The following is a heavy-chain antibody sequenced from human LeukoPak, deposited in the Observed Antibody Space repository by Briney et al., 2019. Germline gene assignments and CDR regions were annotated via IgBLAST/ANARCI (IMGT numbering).Heavy chain of an antibody. V-gene: IGHV3-48*03. CDR3: ARGQGAYSGYDYDY. D-gene: IGHD5-12*01. Sequence: GGSLRLSCAASGFTFGSYEMNWVRQAPGKGLEWVSYISSSGSTIHYADSVKGRFTISRDNAKNSLYLQMNSLRAEDTAVYYCARGQGAYSGYDYDYWGQGTLVTVSS. CDR1: GFTFGSYE. CDR2: ISSSGSTI. J-gene: IGHJ4*02.